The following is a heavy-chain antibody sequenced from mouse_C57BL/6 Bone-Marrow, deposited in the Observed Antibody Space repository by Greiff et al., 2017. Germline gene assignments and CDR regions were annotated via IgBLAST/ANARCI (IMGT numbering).Heavy chain of an antibody. CDR1: GYTFTDYY. Sequence: VQLQQSGPELVKPGASVKISCKASGYTFTDYYMNWVKQSHGKSLEWIGDINPNNGGTSYNQKFKGKATLTVDKSSSTAYMELRSLTSEDSAVYYCALLGRANAMDYWGQGTSVTVSS. J-gene: IGHJ4*01. D-gene: IGHD4-1*01. CDR2: INPNNGGT. V-gene: IGHV1-26*01. CDR3: ALLGRANAMDY.